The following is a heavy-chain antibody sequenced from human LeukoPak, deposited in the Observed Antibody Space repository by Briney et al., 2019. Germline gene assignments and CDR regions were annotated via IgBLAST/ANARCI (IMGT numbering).Heavy chain of an antibody. D-gene: IGHD3-10*01. V-gene: IGHV1-8*02. CDR1: GYTFTSCD. CDR3: ARVRYYGSGSSYYYYYYIDV. Sequence: ASVKVSCKASGYTFTSCDINWVRQATGQGLEWMGWMNPNSGNTGYAQKFQGRVTMTRNTSISTAYMELSSLRSEDTAVYYCARVRYYGSGSSYYYYYYIDVWGKGTTVTVSS. J-gene: IGHJ6*03. CDR2: MNPNSGNT.